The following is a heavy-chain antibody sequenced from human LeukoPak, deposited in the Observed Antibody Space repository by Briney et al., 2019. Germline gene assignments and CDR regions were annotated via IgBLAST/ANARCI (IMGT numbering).Heavy chain of an antibody. Sequence: GGSLRLSCAASGFTFSDYAMSWVRQAPGKGLEWVSAVSTSGGSTYYADSVKGRFTISRDNNTDSLYLQMNSLTTEDTALYYCAKVLGSSSWYSLGSWGQGTLVTVSS. CDR2: VSTSGGST. V-gene: IGHV3-23*01. CDR3: AKVLGSSSWYSLGS. CDR1: GFTFSDYA. D-gene: IGHD6-13*01. J-gene: IGHJ5*02.